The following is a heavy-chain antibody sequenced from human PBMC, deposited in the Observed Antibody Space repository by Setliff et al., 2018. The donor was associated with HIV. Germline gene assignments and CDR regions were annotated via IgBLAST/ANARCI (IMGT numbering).Heavy chain of an antibody. CDR3: VGLGYSFSYRWWFDP. CDR2: IIPIFGPT. V-gene: IGHV1-69*13. J-gene: IGHJ5*02. CDR1: GGTFSSYA. D-gene: IGHD5-18*01. Sequence: ASVKVSCKGSGGTFSSYAISWVRQAPGQGLEWMGGIIPIFGPTNYAQKFQGRLTITADESTSTAYMELSGLRSEDTAVYYCVGLGYSFSYRWWFDPWGQGTLVTVSS.